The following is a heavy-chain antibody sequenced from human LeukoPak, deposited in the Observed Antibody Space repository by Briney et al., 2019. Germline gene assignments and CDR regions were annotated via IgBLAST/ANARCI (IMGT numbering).Heavy chain of an antibody. Sequence: PGGSLRLSCAASGFTFSRYWMSWVRQAPGKGLEWVANIHQDGSQKYYVDSVKGRFTISRDNAKSSLYLQMNSLSPEDTAVYYCARGQGDSWGQETLVTVSS. CDR3: ARGQGDS. J-gene: IGHJ4*02. V-gene: IGHV3-7*01. CDR2: IHQDGSQK. CDR1: GFTFSRYW.